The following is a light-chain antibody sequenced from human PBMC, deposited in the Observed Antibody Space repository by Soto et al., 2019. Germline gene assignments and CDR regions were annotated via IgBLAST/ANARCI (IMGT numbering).Light chain of an antibody. CDR3: LQALQTPPT. CDR2: FGS. V-gene: IGKV2-28*01. J-gene: IGKJ5*01. Sequence: DIVMTQSALSLPVTPGKPASISCRSSQSLLYRNGNNYLNWYLQKPGQSPQLLIYFGSTRASGVPDRFSGSGSGTDFTLKISRVEAEDVGVYYCLQALQTPPTFGQGTRLEIK. CDR1: QSLLYRNGNNY.